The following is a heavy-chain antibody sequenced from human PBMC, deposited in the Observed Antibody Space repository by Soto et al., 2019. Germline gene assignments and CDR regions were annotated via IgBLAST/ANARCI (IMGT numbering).Heavy chain of an antibody. Sequence: HPGGSLRLSCAASGFTFSSYGMHWVRQAPGKGLEWVAVISYDGSNKYYADSVKGRFTISRDNSKNTLYLQMNSLRAEDTAVYYCAKDLKLGSTVTYYYYYGMDVWGQGTTVTVSS. CDR3: AKDLKLGSTVTYYYYYGMDV. D-gene: IGHD4-17*01. V-gene: IGHV3-30*18. J-gene: IGHJ6*02. CDR1: GFTFSSYG. CDR2: ISYDGSNK.